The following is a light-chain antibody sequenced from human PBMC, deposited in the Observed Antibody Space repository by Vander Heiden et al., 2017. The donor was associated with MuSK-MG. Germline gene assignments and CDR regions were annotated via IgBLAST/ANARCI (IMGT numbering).Light chain of an antibody. J-gene: IGLJ2*01. CDR2: DVS. CDR3: SSYTSSSTGGV. Sequence: QSALTQPASVSGSPGQSTPISCTGTSSDGGGYNYVSWYQQHPGKAPKLMIYDVSNRPSGVSNRFSGSKSGNTASLTISGLQAEDEADYYCSSYTSSSTGGVFGGGTKLTVL. V-gene: IGLV2-14*01. CDR1: SSDGGGYNY.